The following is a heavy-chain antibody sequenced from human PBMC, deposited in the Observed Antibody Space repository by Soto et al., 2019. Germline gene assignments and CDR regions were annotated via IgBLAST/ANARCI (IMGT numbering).Heavy chain of an antibody. D-gene: IGHD1-26*01. CDR1: GFTFSSYG. V-gene: IGHV3-30*18. CDR2: ISYDGSNT. CDR3: AKEGGLSGSYYISSSYYFDS. Sequence: QVQLVESGGGVVQPGRSLRLSCVASGFTFSSYGMHWVRQAPGKGLEWVAIISYDGSNTYYADSVKGRFTISRDNSKNTLYLPMNSLRAEDTSVYYCAKEGGLSGSYYISSSYYFDSWGQGTLVTVSS. J-gene: IGHJ4*02.